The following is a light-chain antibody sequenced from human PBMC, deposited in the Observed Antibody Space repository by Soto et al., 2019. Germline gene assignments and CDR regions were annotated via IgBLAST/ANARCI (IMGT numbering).Light chain of an antibody. CDR1: QSISTY. CDR2: DAS. CDR3: QQSYSTPT. V-gene: IGKV1-39*01. Sequence: DIQMTQSPSSLPASVGDRVTITCRASQSISTYVNWYQQKAGKAPKLPIYDASSLYSGVPSRFSGSGSGTDFTLTISTLQPEDFATYYCQQSYSTPTFGPGTKVDIK. J-gene: IGKJ3*01.